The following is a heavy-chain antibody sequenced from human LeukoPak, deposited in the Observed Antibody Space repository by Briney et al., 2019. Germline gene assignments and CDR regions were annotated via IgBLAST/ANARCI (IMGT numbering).Heavy chain of an antibody. CDR3: ARDRDVYYYYYMDV. J-gene: IGHJ6*03. CDR1: GGSFSGYY. CDR2: IYTSGST. V-gene: IGHV4-4*07. Sequence: PSETLCLTCAVYGGSFSGYYWSWIRQPAGKGLEWIGRIYTSGSTNYNPSLRSRVTISVDTSKNQFSLKLSSVTAADTAVYYCARDRDVYYYYYMDVWGKGTTVTISS.